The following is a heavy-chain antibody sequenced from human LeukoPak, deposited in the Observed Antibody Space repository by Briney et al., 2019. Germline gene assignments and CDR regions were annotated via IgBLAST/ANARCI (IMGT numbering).Heavy chain of an antibody. D-gene: IGHD3-16*01. Sequence: GGSLRLSCAASGFTFRDFGMNWVRQTPRKGLEWISHINGGGDSVHYADFVKGRFTISRDNSQNTLYVQMTSLRTEDTAIYYCVKGPYYESPALDSWGQGTLVTVSS. V-gene: IGHV3-23*01. CDR2: INGGGDSV. J-gene: IGHJ4*02. CDR1: GFTFRDFG. CDR3: VKGPYYESPALDS.